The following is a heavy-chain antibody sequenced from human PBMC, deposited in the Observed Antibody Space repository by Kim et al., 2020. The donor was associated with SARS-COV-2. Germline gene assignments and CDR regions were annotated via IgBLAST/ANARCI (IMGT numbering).Heavy chain of an antibody. D-gene: IGHD4-17*01. J-gene: IGHJ4*02. Sequence: GGSLRLSCAASGFTFSNAWMSWVRQAPGKGLEWVGRIRSKTDGGTTDYAAPVKGRFTISRDDSENTLYLQMNSLKTEDTAVYYCTTASVTTLGGFDYWGQGTLVTVSS. CDR3: TTASVTTLGGFDY. CDR1: GFTFSNAW. CDR2: IRSKTDGGTT. V-gene: IGHV3-15*01.